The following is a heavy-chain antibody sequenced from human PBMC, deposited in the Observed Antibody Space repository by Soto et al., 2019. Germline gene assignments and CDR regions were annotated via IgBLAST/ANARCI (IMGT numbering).Heavy chain of an antibody. Sequence: GESLKISCKGSGYSFTSYHIVWVRQMPGKGLEWMGRIDPSDSYTNYSPSFQGHVTISADTSISTAYLQWTSLKASDTAMYYCARSRRGAYSSGWYSPSGYYNYGIDVWGQGTKVTVSS. CDR3: ARSRRGAYSSGWYSPSGYYNYGIDV. CDR2: IDPSDSYT. CDR1: GYSFTSYH. V-gene: IGHV5-10-1*01. J-gene: IGHJ6*02. D-gene: IGHD6-19*01.